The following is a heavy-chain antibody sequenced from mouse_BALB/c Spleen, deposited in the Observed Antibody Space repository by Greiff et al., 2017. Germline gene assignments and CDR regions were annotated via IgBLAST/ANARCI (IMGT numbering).Heavy chain of an antibody. J-gene: IGHJ3*01. V-gene: IGHV1-63*02. CDR1: GYTFTNYW. CDR3: ARGAYYYGSSPAWFAY. D-gene: IGHD1-1*01. CDR2: IYPGGGYT. Sequence: QVQLQQSGAELVRPGTSVKISCKASGYTFTNYWLGWVKQRPGHGLEWIGDIYPGGGYTNYNEKFKGKATLTADTSSSTAYMQLSSLTSEDSAVYVCARGAYYYGSSPAWFAYRGQGTLVTVSA.